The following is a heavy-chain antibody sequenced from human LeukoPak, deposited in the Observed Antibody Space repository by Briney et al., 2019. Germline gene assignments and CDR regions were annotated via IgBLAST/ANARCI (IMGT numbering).Heavy chain of an antibody. V-gene: IGHV3-30*03. Sequence: GTSLRLSCAASGFTFTNYGMHWVRQAPGKGLEWVALITYDGYYRYYSDSVKGRFTISSDTSKNTLYLQMNSLRAEDTAVYYCARDLSPVVRASPMGYWGQGTPVTVSS. CDR2: ITYDGYYR. J-gene: IGHJ4*02. D-gene: IGHD3-10*01. CDR1: GFTFTNYG. CDR3: ARDLSPVVRASPMGY.